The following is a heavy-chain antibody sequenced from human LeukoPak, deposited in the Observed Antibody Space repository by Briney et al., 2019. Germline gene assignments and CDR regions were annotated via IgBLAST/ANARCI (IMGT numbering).Heavy chain of an antibody. CDR2: ISYDGSNK. V-gene: IGHV3-30*04. J-gene: IGHJ4*02. CDR3: ARARIAARPRFDY. D-gene: IGHD6-6*01. Sequence: GGSLRLSCAASGFTFSSYAMHWVRQAPGKGLEWVAVISYDGSNKYYADSVKGRFTISRDNSKNTLYLQMNSLRAEDTAVYYCARARIAARPRFDYWAREPWSPSPQ. CDR1: GFTFSSYA.